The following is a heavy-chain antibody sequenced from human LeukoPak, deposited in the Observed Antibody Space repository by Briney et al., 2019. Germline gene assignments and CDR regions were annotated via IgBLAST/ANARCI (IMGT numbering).Heavy chain of an antibody. CDR3: ARQDSGSFWGLDP. J-gene: IGHJ5*02. CDR2: IYYSGST. V-gene: IGHV4-59*08. D-gene: IGHD1-26*01. CDR1: GGSISSYY. Sequence: PSETLSLTCTVSGGSISSYYWSWIRQPPGKGLEWIGYIYYSGSTNYNPSLKSRVTISVDTSKNQFSLKLSSVTAADTAVYYCARQDSGSFWGLDPWGQGTLVTVSS.